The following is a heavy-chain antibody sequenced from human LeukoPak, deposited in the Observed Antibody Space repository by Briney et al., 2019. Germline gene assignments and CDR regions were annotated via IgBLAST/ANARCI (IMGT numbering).Heavy chain of an antibody. Sequence: PGGSLRLSCAASGFTFSTYNMNWVAQAPGKGLEWVSSITSSSMYIYYADSVKGRFTIPRDNAKNSLYRHMDARRSRHPAVYYCARDPYSGGYWDYYYYYMALWRQGTTVTISS. CDR1: GFTFSTYN. D-gene: IGHD1-26*01. V-gene: IGHV3-21*01. CDR3: ARDPYSGGYWDYYYYYMAL. CDR2: ITSSSMYI. J-gene: IGHJ6*03.